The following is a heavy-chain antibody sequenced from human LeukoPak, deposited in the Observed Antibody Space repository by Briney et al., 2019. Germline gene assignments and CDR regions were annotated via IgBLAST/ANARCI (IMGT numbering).Heavy chain of an antibody. CDR1: GFTFSSYG. V-gene: IGHV3-30*02. J-gene: IGHJ4*02. Sequence: GRSLRLSCAASGFTFSSYGMHWVRQAPGKGLEWVAFIRSDGSNKYYADSVKGRFTISRDNSKNSLYLQMNSLRAEDTAVYYCAKDSRVYSSSSPLDYWGQGTLVTVSS. D-gene: IGHD6-6*01. CDR2: IRSDGSNK. CDR3: AKDSRVYSSSSPLDY.